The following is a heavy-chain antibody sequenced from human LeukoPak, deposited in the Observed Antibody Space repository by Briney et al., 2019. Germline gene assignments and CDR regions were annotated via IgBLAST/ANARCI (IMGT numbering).Heavy chain of an antibody. D-gene: IGHD2-15*01. CDR2: SSAYNGNT. CDR3: ARDHDYCSGGSCYPRNWFDP. J-gene: IGHJ5*02. CDR1: GYTFTNYG. V-gene: IGHV1-18*04. Sequence: GASVKVSCKASGYTFTNYGISWVRQAPGQGLEWMGWSSAYNGNTKYAQKVQGRVTMTTDTSTSTAYMELRSLRSDDTAVYYCARDHDYCSGGSCYPRNWFDPWGQGTLVTVSS.